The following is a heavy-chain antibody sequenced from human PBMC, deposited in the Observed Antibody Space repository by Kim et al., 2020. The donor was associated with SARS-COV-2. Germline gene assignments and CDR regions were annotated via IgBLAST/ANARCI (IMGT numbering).Heavy chain of an antibody. Sequence: SETLSLTCTVSGGSISSGSYYWSWIRQPAGKGLEWIVRIYTSGSTNYNPSLKSRVTISVDTSKNQFSLKLSSVTAADTAVYYCARDRYDILTGYYHGRVDGMDVWGQGTTVTVSS. CDR2: IYTSGST. CDR1: GGSISSGSYY. J-gene: IGHJ6*02. V-gene: IGHV4-61*02. CDR3: ARDRYDILTGYYHGRVDGMDV. D-gene: IGHD3-9*01.